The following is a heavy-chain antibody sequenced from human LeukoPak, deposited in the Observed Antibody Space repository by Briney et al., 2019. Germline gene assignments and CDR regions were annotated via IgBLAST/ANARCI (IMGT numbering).Heavy chain of an antibody. Sequence: SVKVSCKASGGTFSSYAISWVRQAPGQGLEWMGGIIPNFGTANYAQKFQGRVTITADKSTSTAYMELSSLRSEDTAVYYCAWGDSSGYYYYYYMDVWGKGTTVTVSS. CDR1: GGTFSSYA. V-gene: IGHV1-69*06. CDR3: AWGDSSGYYYYYYMDV. CDR2: IIPNFGTA. J-gene: IGHJ6*03. D-gene: IGHD3-22*01.